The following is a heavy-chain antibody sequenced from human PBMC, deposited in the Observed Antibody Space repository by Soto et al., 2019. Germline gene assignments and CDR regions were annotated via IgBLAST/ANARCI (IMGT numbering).Heavy chain of an antibody. CDR3: AGITMVRGVIMGVGYYGMDV. D-gene: IGHD3-10*01. CDR2: IYYSGST. Sequence: ETLSLTCTVSGGSISSSSYYWGWIRQPPGKGLEWIGSIYYSGSTYYNPSLKSRVTISVDTSKNQFSLKLSSVTAADTAVYYCAGITMVRGVIMGVGYYGMDVWGQGTTVT. CDR1: GGSISSSSYY. V-gene: IGHV4-39*01. J-gene: IGHJ6*02.